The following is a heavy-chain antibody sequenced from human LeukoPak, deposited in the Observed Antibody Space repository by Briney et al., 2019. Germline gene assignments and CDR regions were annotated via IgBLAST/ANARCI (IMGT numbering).Heavy chain of an antibody. J-gene: IGHJ6*03. CDR1: GFTFSSYS. Sequence: GGSLRLSCAVSGFTFSSYSMCWVRQAPGKGLEWVSSISSTSGYINYADSVKGRLTISRDNAKNSLYLQMSSLRAEDTAVYYCARVSDSYYYYYMDVWGKGTTVTVSS. CDR2: ISSTSGYI. V-gene: IGHV3-21*01. CDR3: ARVSDSYYYYYMDV.